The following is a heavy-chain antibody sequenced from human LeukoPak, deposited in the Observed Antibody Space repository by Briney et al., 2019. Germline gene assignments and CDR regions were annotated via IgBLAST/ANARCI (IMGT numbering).Heavy chain of an antibody. V-gene: IGHV3-21*06. D-gene: IGHD6-13*01. CDR3: ARGAAAADH. J-gene: IGHJ4*02. Sequence: PGGSLRLSCVASGFTFSAYSMNWVRQAPGKGLEWVSYISSTSTYIYYADSVKGRFTISRDTAKNSLYLQMNSLRAEDTAVYYRARGAAAADHWGQGTPVTVSS. CDR2: ISSTSTYI. CDR1: GFTFSAYS.